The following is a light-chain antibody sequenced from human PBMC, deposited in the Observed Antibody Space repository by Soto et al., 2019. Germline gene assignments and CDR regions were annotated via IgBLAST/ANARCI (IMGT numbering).Light chain of an antibody. J-gene: IGKJ4*01. Sequence: DIQMTQSPSSLSASVGDRVTITCQASQDISNYLNWYQQKPGKAPKLLIYDASNLETGVPSRFSGSGSGTDFTFTISSLQPEDIATYPCQQYDNLFTFGGGTKV. V-gene: IGKV1-33*01. CDR3: QQYDNLFT. CDR2: DAS. CDR1: QDISNY.